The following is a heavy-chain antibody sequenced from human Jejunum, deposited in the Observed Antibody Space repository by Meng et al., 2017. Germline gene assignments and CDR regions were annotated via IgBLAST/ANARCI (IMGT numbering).Heavy chain of an antibody. CDR3: ARSFWNYYYIDY. V-gene: IGHV4-39*01. D-gene: IGHD3-3*01. CDR1: GDSISSSSYY. CDR2: MYYSGGT. J-gene: IGHJ4*02. Sequence: QVQLQESGPGRGKPAETRARTGTVSGDSISSSSYYWGWSRPPPGKGLEWIGSMYYSGGTYYNPSLKSRVTISVDASKNQFSLKLSSVTAADTAVYYCARSFWNYYYIDYWGQGALVTVSS.